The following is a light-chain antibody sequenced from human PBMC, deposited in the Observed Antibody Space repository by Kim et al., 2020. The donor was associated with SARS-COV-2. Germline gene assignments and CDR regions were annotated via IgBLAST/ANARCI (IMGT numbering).Light chain of an antibody. V-gene: IGLV4-69*01. Sequence: GASVKLTCPLSRRQVSYAIACHQQQPEKGPGYWMQLNCDGSHSKGDGIPVRFSGSSSGAERYLTSASLQSEDEADYYCQTWRTAWVFGGGTKLTVL. CDR2: LNCDGSH. J-gene: IGLJ3*02. CDR3: QTWRTAWV. CDR1: RRQVSYA.